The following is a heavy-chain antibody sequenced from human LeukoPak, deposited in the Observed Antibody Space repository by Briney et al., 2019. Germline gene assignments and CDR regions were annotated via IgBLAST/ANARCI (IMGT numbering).Heavy chain of an antibody. Sequence: SETLSLTRAVYGGSFSGYYWSWIRQPPGKGLEWIGEINHSGSTNYNPSLKSRVTISVDTSKNQFSLKLSSVTAADTAVYYCARGPGGWLQYYFDYWGQGTLVTVSS. CDR3: ARGPGGWLQYYFDY. J-gene: IGHJ4*02. CDR1: GGSFSGYY. CDR2: INHSGST. D-gene: IGHD5-24*01. V-gene: IGHV4-34*01.